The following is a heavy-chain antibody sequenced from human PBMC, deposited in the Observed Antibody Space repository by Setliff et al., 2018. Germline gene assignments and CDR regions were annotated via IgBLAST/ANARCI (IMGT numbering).Heavy chain of an antibody. CDR3: AREQWLDPPGYYYMDV. J-gene: IGHJ6*03. Sequence: SETLSLTCTVSGGSISSYYWSWIRQPAGKGLEWIGHIYIGGGANYNPSLKSRVTMSIDTSENQFSLKLNSVTAADMAVYYCAREQWLDPPGYYYMDVWAKGTTVTVSS. D-gene: IGHD6-19*01. CDR2: IYIGGGA. V-gene: IGHV4-4*07. CDR1: GGSISSYY.